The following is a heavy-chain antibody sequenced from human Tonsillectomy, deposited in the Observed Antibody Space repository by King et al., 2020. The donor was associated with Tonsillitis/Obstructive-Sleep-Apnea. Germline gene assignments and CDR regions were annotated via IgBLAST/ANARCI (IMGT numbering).Heavy chain of an antibody. CDR3: ARDREGYGSGWSDFDY. CDR1: GGSISSSNW. J-gene: IGHJ4*02. Sequence: QLQESGPGLVKPSGTLSLTCAVSGGSISSSNWWSWVRQPPGEGLEWIGEIYHSGSTNYNPSLKRRVTISVDKSKNQFSLKLSSVIAADTAVYYCARDREGYGSGWSDFDYWGQGTLVTVSS. D-gene: IGHD6-19*01. V-gene: IGHV4-4*02. CDR2: IYHSGST.